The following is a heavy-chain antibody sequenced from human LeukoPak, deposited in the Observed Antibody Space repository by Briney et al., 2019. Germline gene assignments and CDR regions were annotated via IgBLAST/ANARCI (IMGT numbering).Heavy chain of an antibody. V-gene: IGHV3-30*18. J-gene: IGHJ4*02. Sequence: GGSLRLSCAASGFTFTTYGPHWVRQAPGKGLEWVAAIASNGGSEYYADSVKGRFTISRDNSKNTLFLQMNSLRPDDTAVYYCAKRGHYSINWYHYFDYWGQGTLVTVSS. D-gene: IGHD6-13*01. CDR3: AKRGHYSINWYHYFDY. CDR1: GFTFTTYG. CDR2: IASNGGSE.